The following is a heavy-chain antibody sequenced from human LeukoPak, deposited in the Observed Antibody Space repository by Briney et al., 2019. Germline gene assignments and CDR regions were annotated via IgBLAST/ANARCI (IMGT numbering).Heavy chain of an antibody. CDR3: ARWPPSGSGGSLHFDY. D-gene: IGHD2-15*01. J-gene: IGHJ4*02. Sequence: ASVKVSCKASGYTFTSYAMHWVRQAPGQRLEWMGWINAGNGSTKYSQKFQGRVTITRDTSASTAYMELSSLISEDTAVYYCARWPPSGSGGSLHFDYWGQGTLVTVSS. CDR1: GYTFTSYA. V-gene: IGHV1-3*01. CDR2: INAGNGST.